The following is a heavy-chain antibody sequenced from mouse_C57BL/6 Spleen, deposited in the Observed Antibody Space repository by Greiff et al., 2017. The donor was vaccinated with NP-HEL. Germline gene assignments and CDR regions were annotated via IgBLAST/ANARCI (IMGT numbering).Heavy chain of an antibody. D-gene: IGHD1-1*01. CDR3: ARRGFTTVVATDAMDY. Sequence: QVHVKQPGAELVKPGASVMMSCKASGYTFTSYWITWVKQRPGQGLEWIGDIYPGSGSTNYNEKFKSKATLTVDTSSSTAYMQLSSLTSEDSAVYYCARRGFTTVVATDAMDYWGQGTSVTVSS. CDR2: IYPGSGST. J-gene: IGHJ4*01. V-gene: IGHV1-55*01. CDR1: GYTFTSYW.